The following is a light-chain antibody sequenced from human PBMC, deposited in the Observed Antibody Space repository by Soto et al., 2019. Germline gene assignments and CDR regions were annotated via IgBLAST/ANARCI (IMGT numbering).Light chain of an antibody. CDR2: GES. V-gene: IGKV3-20*01. Sequence: EIVLTHSPGTLSLSPGERATLSSRASQSDSSSYLAWYQQKSGQAPRLLIYGESSRATGIPDRFSGSGYRTDFTLPISILEPEDFAVYYCPKYGSSPRTCGQGTIVEIK. J-gene: IGKJ1*01. CDR3: PKYGSSPRT. CDR1: QSDSSSY.